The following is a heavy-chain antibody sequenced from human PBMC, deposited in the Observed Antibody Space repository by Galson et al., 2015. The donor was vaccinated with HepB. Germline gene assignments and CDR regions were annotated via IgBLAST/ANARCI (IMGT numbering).Heavy chain of an antibody. J-gene: IGHJ6*03. V-gene: IGHV1-8*01. CDR2: MNPNSGNT. CDR1: GYTFTSYD. CDR3: ARAQDIVENYYYYYMDV. D-gene: IGHD5-12*01. Sequence: SVKVSCKASGYTFTSYDINWVRQATGQGLEWMGWMNPNSGNTGYAQKFQGRVTMTRNTSISTAYMELSSLRSEDTAVYYCARAQDIVENYYYYYMDVWGKGTTVTVSS.